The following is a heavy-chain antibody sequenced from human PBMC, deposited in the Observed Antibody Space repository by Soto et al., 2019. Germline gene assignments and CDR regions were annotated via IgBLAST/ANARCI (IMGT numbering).Heavy chain of an antibody. Sequence: GESLKISCRTSGYSFSSYCIGWVRQLPGKGLEWMGIIWSGHSDSRLSQSFQGQVTIPAHKSISTAYLEWSSLKAPDTAMEYSARPRAQRSAFDPVETRGQGPGVTV. CDR1: GYSFSSYC. V-gene: IGHV5-51*01. CDR2: IWSGHSDS. D-gene: IGHD1-1*01. J-gene: IGHJ3*01. CDR3: ARPRAQRSAFDPVET.